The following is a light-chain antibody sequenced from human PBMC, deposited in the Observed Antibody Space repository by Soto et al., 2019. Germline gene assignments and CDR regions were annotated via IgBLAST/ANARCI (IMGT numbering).Light chain of an antibody. CDR2: WAS. CDR3: QQYYSTPRT. CDR1: QSVLYSSNNKNY. Sequence: DIVMTQSPDSLVVSLGERVTINCKSSQSVLYSSNNKNYLAWYQQKPGQPPKLLIYWASTRESGVPDRFRGSGSGTDFTLTISSLQAEDVAVYYCQQYYSTPRTFGQGTKVEIK. J-gene: IGKJ1*01. V-gene: IGKV4-1*01.